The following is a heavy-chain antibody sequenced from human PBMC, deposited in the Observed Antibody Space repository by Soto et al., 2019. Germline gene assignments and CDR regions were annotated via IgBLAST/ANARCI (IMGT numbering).Heavy chain of an antibody. J-gene: IGHJ4*02. Sequence: EVQLVESGGGLVKPGASLRLSCATSGLSFPNAWMNWVRQAPGKGLEWVGRIERKSQGGTTDYSAPVKGRFSISRDDSKETVYLQMNSLTTEDTAVYYCATDRGDYWGQGALVTVSS. V-gene: IGHV3-15*04. CDR1: GLSFPNAW. CDR3: ATDRGDY. CDR2: IERKSQGGTT.